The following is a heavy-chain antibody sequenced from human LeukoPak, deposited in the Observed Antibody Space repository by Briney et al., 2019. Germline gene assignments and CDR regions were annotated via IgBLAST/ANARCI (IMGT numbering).Heavy chain of an antibody. J-gene: IGHJ5*02. D-gene: IGHD4-23*01. V-gene: IGHV4-59*01. CDR2: IYYTGST. CDR1: GGSISSYY. CDR3: ARGDFGGNSWWFDP. Sequence: SETLSLTCSVSGGSISSYYWNWIRQPPGKGLEWIGYIYYTGSTDYNPSLKSRVTILLDTSKSQFSLKLTSVTAADTAVYYCARGDFGGNSWWFDPWGQGTLVTVSS.